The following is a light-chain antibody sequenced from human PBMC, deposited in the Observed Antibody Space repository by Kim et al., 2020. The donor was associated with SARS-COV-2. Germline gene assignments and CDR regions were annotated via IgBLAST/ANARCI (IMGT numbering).Light chain of an antibody. CDR2: DVS. Sequence: ITISCAYISNDMCGYNDVSWYQQHPGKAPTLIIFDVSRRPSGVSDRFSGSKSGNTASLTISELQAEDEADYYCSSFLITTTLDFGTGTKVTVL. J-gene: IGLJ1*01. V-gene: IGLV2-14*03. CDR3: SSFLITTTLD. CDR1: SNDMCGYND.